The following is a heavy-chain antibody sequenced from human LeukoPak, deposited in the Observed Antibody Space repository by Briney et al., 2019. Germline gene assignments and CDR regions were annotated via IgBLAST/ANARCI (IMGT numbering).Heavy chain of an antibody. D-gene: IGHD3-10*01. J-gene: IGHJ4*02. CDR2: ISYSGST. Sequence: SETLSLTCTVSGGSISSSSDYWGWIRQPPGKGLEWIGTISYSGSTYYNPSLKSRLTISVDTYKNQFSLRLRSVTAADTAVYYCARSGSYDRVDYWGQGTLVTVSS. CDR1: GGSISSSSDY. V-gene: IGHV4-39*01. CDR3: ARSGSYDRVDY.